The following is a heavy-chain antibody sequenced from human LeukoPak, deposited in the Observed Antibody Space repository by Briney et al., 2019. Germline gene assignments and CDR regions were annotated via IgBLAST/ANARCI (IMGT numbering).Heavy chain of an antibody. CDR3: ARDSSSFPNYFDY. CDR1: GFTVSSHY. D-gene: IGHD6-19*01. CDR2: LYSRGDT. J-gene: IGHJ4*02. Sequence: GGSLRLSCAASGFTVSSHYMSWVRQAPGKGLEWVSLLYSRGDTFYADSVKGRFTISRDNSKNTLYLQMNSLTAEDTAVYFCARDSSSFPNYFDYWGQGTLVTVSS. V-gene: IGHV3-53*01.